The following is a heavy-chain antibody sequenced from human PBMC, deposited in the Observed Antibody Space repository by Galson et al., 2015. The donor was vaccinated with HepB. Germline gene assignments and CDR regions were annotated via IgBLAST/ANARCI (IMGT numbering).Heavy chain of an antibody. CDR1: GFTFSSYA. CDR2: ISGSGGST. V-gene: IGHV3-23*01. J-gene: IGHJ1*01. CDR3: AKDRQVGTGIAEYFQH. D-gene: IGHD1-14*01. Sequence: SLRLSCAASGFTFSSYAMSWVRQAPGKGLEWVSAISGSGGSTFNADSVKGRFTISRDNSKNTLYLQMNSLRVEDTAVYYCAKDRQVGTGIAEYFQHWGQGTLVTVSS.